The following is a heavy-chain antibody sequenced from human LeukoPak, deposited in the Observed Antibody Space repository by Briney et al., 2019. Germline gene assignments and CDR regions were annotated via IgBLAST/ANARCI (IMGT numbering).Heavy chain of an antibody. Sequence: ASVKVSCKASGYTFTSYAMHWVRQAPGQRLEWMGWISAYNGNTNYAQKLQGRVTMTTDTSTSTAYMELRSLRSDDTAVYYCARDGGRLFDYWGQGTLVTVSS. CDR3: ARDGGRLFDY. CDR2: ISAYNGNT. D-gene: IGHD1-26*01. J-gene: IGHJ4*02. V-gene: IGHV1-18*01. CDR1: GYTFTSYA.